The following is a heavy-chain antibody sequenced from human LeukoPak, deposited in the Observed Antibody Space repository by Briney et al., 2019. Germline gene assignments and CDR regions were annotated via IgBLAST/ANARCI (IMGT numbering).Heavy chain of an antibody. CDR3: AAAMGFDY. CDR1: GFTFSSYA. CDR2: IGGSGGST. J-gene: IGHJ4*02. V-gene: IGHV3-23*01. D-gene: IGHD2-2*01. Sequence: GGSLRLSCAASGFTFSSYAMSWVRQAPGKGLEWVSTIGGSGGSTHYADSVKGRSTISRDNSKHTLHLQMNSLRAEDTAVYYCAAAMGFDYWGQGTLVTVSS.